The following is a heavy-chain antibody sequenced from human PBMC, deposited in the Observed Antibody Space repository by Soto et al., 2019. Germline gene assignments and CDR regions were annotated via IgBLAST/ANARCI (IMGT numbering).Heavy chain of an antibody. J-gene: IGHJ6*02. CDR3: ARSSPENEMWWQGYYYGMDV. D-gene: IGHD2-21*01. Sequence: PSETLSLTCTVSGDSVSSETYFCDWIRQPPGKGLEWIGYTYHTGKTNYNPSLKSRVTISVDTSKNQFSLELSSVTAADTAVYYCARSSPENEMWWQGYYYGMDVWGQGTTVTVSS. CDR2: TYHTGKT. V-gene: IGHV4-61*01. CDR1: GDSVSSETYF.